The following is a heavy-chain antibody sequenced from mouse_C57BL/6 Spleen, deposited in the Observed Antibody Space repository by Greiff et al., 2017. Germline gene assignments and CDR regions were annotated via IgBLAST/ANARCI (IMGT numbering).Heavy chain of an antibody. CDR2: ISSGGDYI. Sequence: EVMLVESGEGLVKPGGSLKLSCAASGFTFSSYAMSWVRQTPEKRLEWVAYISSGGDYIYYADTVKGRFTISRDNARNTLYLQMSSLKSEDTAMYYCTRDGGNNYAMDYWGQGTSVTVSS. CDR3: TRDGGNNYAMDY. CDR1: GFTFSSYA. V-gene: IGHV5-9-1*02. J-gene: IGHJ4*01. D-gene: IGHD2-1*01.